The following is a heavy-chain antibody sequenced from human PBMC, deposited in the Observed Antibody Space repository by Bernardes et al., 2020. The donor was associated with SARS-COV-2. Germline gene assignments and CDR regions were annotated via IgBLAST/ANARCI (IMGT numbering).Heavy chain of an antibody. CDR1: GFTFSDYY. Sequence: GGSLRLSCAASGFTFSDYYMSWIRQAPGKGLEWVSYISSSSSYTNYADSVKGRFTISRDNAKNSLYLQMNSLRAEDTAVYYCARSNPHSSGWKDYWGQGTLVTVSS. V-gene: IGHV3-11*06. D-gene: IGHD6-19*01. CDR3: ARSNPHSSGWKDY. CDR2: ISSSSSYT. J-gene: IGHJ4*02.